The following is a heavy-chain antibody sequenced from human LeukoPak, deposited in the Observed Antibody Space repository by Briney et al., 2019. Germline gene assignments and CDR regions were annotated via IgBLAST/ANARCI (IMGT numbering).Heavy chain of an antibody. CDR2: INPNSGGT. J-gene: IGHJ6*03. CDR3: ARLGYGDYPAYYYMDV. D-gene: IGHD4-17*01. CDR1: GYTFTGYY. Sequence: VASVKVSCKASGYTFTGYYMHWVRQAPGQGLEWMGWINPNSGGTNYAQKFQGRVTMTRDTSISTAYMELSRLRSDDTAVYYCARLGYGDYPAYYYMDVWGKGTTVTVSS. V-gene: IGHV1-2*02.